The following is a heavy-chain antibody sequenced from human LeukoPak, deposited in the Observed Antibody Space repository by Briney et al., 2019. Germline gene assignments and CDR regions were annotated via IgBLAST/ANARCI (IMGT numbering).Heavy chain of an antibody. CDR1: GFTFSSYW. CDR2: IKQDGSEK. D-gene: IGHD3-10*01. CDR3: ARDGVGAFDI. J-gene: IGHJ3*02. V-gene: IGHV3-7*04. Sequence: GGSLRLSCAASGFTFSSYWMNWVCQAPGKGLEWVANIKQDGSEKYYVDSVKGRFTISRDNAKNSLFLQMNSLRAEDTAVYYCARDGVGAFDIWGQGTMVTVSS.